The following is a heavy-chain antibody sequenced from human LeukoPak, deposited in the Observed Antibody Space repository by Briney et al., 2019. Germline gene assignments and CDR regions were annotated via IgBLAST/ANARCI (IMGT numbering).Heavy chain of an antibody. J-gene: IGHJ4*02. CDR3: ARVHSTYYYGSGSYYNAYYFDY. CDR2: IYHSGST. V-gene: IGHV4-38-2*02. CDR1: GYSISSGYY. D-gene: IGHD3-10*01. Sequence: PSETLSLTCTVSGYSISSGYYWGWIRQPPGKGLEWIGSIYHSGSTYYNPSLKSRVTISVDTSKNQFSLKLSSVTAADTAVYYCARVHSTYYYGSGSYYNAYYFDYWGQGTLVTVSS.